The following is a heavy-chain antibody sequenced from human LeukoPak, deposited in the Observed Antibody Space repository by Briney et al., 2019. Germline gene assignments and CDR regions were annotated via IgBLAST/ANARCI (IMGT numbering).Heavy chain of an antibody. CDR2: IKEDGSEK. V-gene: IGHV3-7*03. Sequence: PGGSLRLSCAASGFTFSSYWMNWVRQAPGKGLEWVANIKEDGSEKYYVDSVKGRFTISRDNAKNSLYLQMNSLRSEDTAVYYCARDEGFLETPSGFDIWGQGTMVTVSS. CDR1: GFTFSSYW. CDR3: ARDEGFLETPSGFDI. J-gene: IGHJ3*02. D-gene: IGHD3-3*01.